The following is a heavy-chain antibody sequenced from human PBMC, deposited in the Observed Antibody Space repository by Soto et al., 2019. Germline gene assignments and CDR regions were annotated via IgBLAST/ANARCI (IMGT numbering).Heavy chain of an antibody. CDR1: GGTFSSYA. J-gene: IGHJ6*02. Sequence: SVKVSCKTSGGTFSSYAISWVRQAKRQGLEWMGGIIPIFGTANYAQKFQGRVTITADESTSTAYMELSSLRSEDTAVYYCGGIVGATRWYYYGMDVWGQGTTVTVSS. V-gene: IGHV1-69*13. CDR3: GGIVGATRWYYYGMDV. CDR2: IIPIFGTA. D-gene: IGHD1-26*01.